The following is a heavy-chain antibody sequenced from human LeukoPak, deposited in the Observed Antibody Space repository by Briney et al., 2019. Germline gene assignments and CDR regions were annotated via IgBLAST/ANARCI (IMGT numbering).Heavy chain of an antibody. Sequence: PGGSLRLSCAASGFTFSSYAMSWVRQAPGKGLEWVSAISGSGGSTYYADSVKGRFTISRDNSKNTLYLQMNSLRAEDTAVYYCASPLPAAILSTERYFDYWGQGTLVTVSS. CDR2: ISGSGGST. J-gene: IGHJ4*02. CDR1: GFTFSSYA. V-gene: IGHV3-23*01. CDR3: ASPLPAAILSTERYFDY. D-gene: IGHD2-2*01.